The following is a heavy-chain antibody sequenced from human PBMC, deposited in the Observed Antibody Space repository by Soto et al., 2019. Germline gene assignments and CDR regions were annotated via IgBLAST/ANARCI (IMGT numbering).Heavy chain of an antibody. CDR3: ANVSRKGSAIDFDY. J-gene: IGHJ4*02. Sequence: QVQLVQSGAELKKPGASVKVSCKASGYTFSNYDMNWVRQATGQGREWIGWVNPNNGDTGYAQKFQGRVTLTTDISTTTAYMELTSLRSEDTAIYYCANVSRKGSAIDFDYWGQGTLITVSS. D-gene: IGHD3-10*01. CDR2: VNPNNGDT. V-gene: IGHV1-8*01. CDR1: GYTFSNYD.